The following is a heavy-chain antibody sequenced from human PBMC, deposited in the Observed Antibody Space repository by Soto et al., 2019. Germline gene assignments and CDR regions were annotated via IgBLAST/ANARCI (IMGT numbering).Heavy chain of an antibody. CDR3: AAGGEEKGFDY. CDR2: INHSGST. J-gene: IGHJ4*02. CDR1: GGSFSGYY. Sequence: SETLSLTCAVYGGSFSGYYWSWIRQPPGKGLEWIGEINHSGSTNYNPSLKSRVTISVDTSKNQFSLKLSSVTAADTAVYYCAAGGEEKGFDYWGQGTLVTVSS. V-gene: IGHV4-34*01.